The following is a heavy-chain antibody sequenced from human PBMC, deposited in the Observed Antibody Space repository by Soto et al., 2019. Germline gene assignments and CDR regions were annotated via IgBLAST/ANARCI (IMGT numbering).Heavy chain of an antibody. D-gene: IGHD1-7*01. CDR2: IYYSGST. CDR3: ASQFDHGTYFDY. J-gene: IGHJ4*02. CDR1: GVSISSGGYY. V-gene: IGHV4-31*03. Sequence: PSETLSLTCTVSGVSISSGGYYWSWIRQHPGKGLEWIGYIYYSGSTYYNPSLKSRVTISVDTSKNQFSLKLSSVTAADTAVYYCASQFDHGTYFDYWGQGTLVTVSS.